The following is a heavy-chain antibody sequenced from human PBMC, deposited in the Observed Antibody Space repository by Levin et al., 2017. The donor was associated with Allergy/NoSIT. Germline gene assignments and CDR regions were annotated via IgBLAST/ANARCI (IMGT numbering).Heavy chain of an antibody. CDR2: ISSSGDST. J-gene: IGHJ2*01. CDR1: GFRFSSYV. CDR3: AKDVAAAGNYWHFDL. Sequence: SGGSLRLSCAASGFRFSSYVMSWVRQAPGKGLEWVAAISSSGDSTYYADSVKGRFIISRDNSNSTAFLQLNSLRVDDPALYFSAKDVAAAGNYWHFDLWGRGTLDTGSS. V-gene: IGHV3-23*01. D-gene: IGHD6-13*01.